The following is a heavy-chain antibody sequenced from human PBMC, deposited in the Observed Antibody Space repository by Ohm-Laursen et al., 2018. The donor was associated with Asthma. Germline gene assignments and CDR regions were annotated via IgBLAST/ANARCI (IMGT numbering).Heavy chain of an antibody. Sequence: SLRLSCTASGFTFSNYAMTWVRQAPGKGLEWVSAISLSGGSTFYADSVKGRFIISRDNTKNTLYLQMHSLRAEDTAIYYCQKERHISGYCGAYDIWGQGTMVTVSS. D-gene: IGHD6-19*01. J-gene: IGHJ3*02. V-gene: IGHV3-23*01. CDR1: GFTFSNYA. CDR3: QKERHISGYCGAYDI. CDR2: ISLSGGST.